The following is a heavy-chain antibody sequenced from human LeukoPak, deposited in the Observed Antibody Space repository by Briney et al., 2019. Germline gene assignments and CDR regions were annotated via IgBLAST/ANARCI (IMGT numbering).Heavy chain of an antibody. V-gene: IGHV4-59*01. Sequence: PSETLSLTCTVSGGSISSYYWSWIRQPPGKGLEWIGYIYYSGSTNYNPSLKSRVTISVDTSKNQFSLKLSSVTAADTAVYYCARGLGYGEYLVPFDIWGQGILVTVSS. D-gene: IGHD4-17*01. J-gene: IGHJ3*02. CDR1: GGSISSYY. CDR2: IYYSGST. CDR3: ARGLGYGEYLVPFDI.